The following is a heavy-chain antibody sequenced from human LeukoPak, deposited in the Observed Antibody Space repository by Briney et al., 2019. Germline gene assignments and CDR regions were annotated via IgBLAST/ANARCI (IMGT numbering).Heavy chain of an antibody. D-gene: IGHD6-6*01. J-gene: IGHJ6*03. CDR2: IKQDGSEE. CDR3: ARDRRSSSTFSYYMDV. Sequence: PGGSLRLSCAASGFTFSSYWMSWVRQAPGKGLEWVANIKQDGSEEYYVDSVKGRFTISRDNAKNSLYLQMNSLRAEDTAVYYCARDRRSSSTFSYYMDVWGKGTTVTVSS. V-gene: IGHV3-7*01. CDR1: GFTFSSYW.